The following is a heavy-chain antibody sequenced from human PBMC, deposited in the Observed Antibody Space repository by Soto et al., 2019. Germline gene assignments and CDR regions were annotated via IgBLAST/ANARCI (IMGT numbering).Heavy chain of an antibody. V-gene: IGHV1-69*12. CDR2: IMPVFRRP. D-gene: IGHD1-1*01. J-gene: IGHJ6*02. CDR1: GGTFRTSA. CDR3: ARDKDRLQLGGNYYFILDV. Sequence: QVQLVQSGTGVEKPGSSVKVSCKASGGTFRTSAISWVRQAPGQGLEWAGGIMPVFRRPKYAQNFQGRVTITADESTSTAYMELSSLKSDDTAVYYCARDKDRLQLGGNYYFILDVWGQGTAVTVSS.